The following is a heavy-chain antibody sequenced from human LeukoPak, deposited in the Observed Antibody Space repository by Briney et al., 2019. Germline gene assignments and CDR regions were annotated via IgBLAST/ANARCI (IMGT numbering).Heavy chain of an antibody. CDR3: AKGRFSAARPNDAFDI. D-gene: IGHD6-6*01. CDR2: ISYDGSNK. J-gene: IGHJ3*02. CDR1: GFTFSSYG. V-gene: IGHV3-30*18. Sequence: PGGSLRLSCAASGFTFSSYGMHWVRQAPGKGLEWVAVISYDGSNKYYADSVKGRFTISRDNSKNTLYLQMSILRADDTAVYYCAKGRFSAARPNDAFDIWGQGTMVTVSS.